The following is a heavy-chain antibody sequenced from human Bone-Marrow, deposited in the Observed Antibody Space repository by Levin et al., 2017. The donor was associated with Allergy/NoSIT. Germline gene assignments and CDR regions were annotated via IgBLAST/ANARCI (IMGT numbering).Heavy chain of an antibody. D-gene: IGHD1-26*01. CDR2: IAYDGSNI. J-gene: IGHJ2*01. CDR3: ARSDSGSHWYFDL. CDR1: GFTFSSYA. V-gene: IGHV3-30-3*01. Sequence: PGGSLRLSCAASGFTFSSYAMHWVRQAPGKGLEWVINIAYDGSNIFYADSVKGRFTISRDNVNNVLYLHMDNLRPEDTAVYYCARSDSGSHWYFDLWGRGTLVSVSS.